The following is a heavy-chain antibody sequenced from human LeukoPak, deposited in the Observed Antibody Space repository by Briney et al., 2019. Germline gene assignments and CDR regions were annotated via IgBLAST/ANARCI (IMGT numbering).Heavy chain of an antibody. D-gene: IGHD6-13*01. V-gene: IGHV3-9*01. Sequence: GGSQRLSCAASGFTLDEYDIHWLPHAPGKGLEWLSGISWNSGSIFYADCVKGRFTLSRDNAKNSMYLKMNRLRAGDTALFYCAKDGHWMAAAGFFDDWGKGTLVTVSS. CDR1: GFTLDEYD. CDR2: ISWNSGSI. J-gene: IGHJ4*03. CDR3: AKDGHWMAAAGFFDD.